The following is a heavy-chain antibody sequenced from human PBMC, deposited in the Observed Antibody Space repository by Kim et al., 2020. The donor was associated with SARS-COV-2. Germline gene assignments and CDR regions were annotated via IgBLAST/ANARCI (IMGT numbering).Heavy chain of an antibody. J-gene: IGHJ4*02. D-gene: IGHD3-10*01. CDR2: IWYDGSNK. Sequence: GGSLRLSCAASGFTFSSYGMHWVRQAPGKGLEWVAVIWYDGSNKYYADSVKGRFTISRDNSKNTLYLQMNSLRAEDTAVYYCARGNTDYYGSGMGFSWGQGTLVTVSS. CDR1: GFTFSSYG. V-gene: IGHV3-33*01. CDR3: ARGNTDYYGSGMGFS.